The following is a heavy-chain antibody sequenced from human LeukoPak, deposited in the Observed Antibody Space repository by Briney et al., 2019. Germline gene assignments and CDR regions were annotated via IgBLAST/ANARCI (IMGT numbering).Heavy chain of an antibody. Sequence: ASVKVSCKASGFTFSNYYIHWVRQSPGQGLEWMGELNPSGGGTRYAQKFQGRVTMTRDMSANTVDMELSSLRSEDTATYYYASSIVARLDCWGQGTRVTVTS. CDR3: ASSIVARLDC. CDR1: GFTFSNYY. D-gene: IGHD6-6*01. V-gene: IGHV1-46*01. J-gene: IGHJ4*02. CDR2: LNPSGGGT.